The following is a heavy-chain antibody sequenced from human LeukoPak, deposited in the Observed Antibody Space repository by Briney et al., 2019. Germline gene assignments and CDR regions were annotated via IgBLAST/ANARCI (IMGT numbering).Heavy chain of an antibody. D-gene: IGHD6-13*01. CDR1: GGSISSYY. CDR3: ARGGRAAGLFDY. CDR2: IYYSGST. Sequence: SETLSLTCTVSGGSISSYYWSWIRQPPGKGLEWIGYIYYSGSTNYNPSLKSRVTISVDTSKNQFSLKLSSVTAADTAVYYCARGGRAAGLFDYWGQGTLVTVSS. J-gene: IGHJ4*02. V-gene: IGHV4-59*08.